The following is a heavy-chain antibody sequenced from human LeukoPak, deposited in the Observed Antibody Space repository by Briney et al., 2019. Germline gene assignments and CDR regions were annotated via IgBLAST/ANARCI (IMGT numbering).Heavy chain of an antibody. CDR1: GFTVSSNY. J-gene: IGHJ5*02. Sequence: GGSLRLSCAASGFTVSSNYMSWVRQAPGKGLEWVSVIYTGGSTYYADSVKGRFTISRDNSKNTLYLQMNSLRAEDTAVYYCARGSVDGDYLFSWGQGTLVTVSS. CDR3: ARGSVDGDYLFS. D-gene: IGHD4-17*01. CDR2: IYTGGST. V-gene: IGHV3-53*01.